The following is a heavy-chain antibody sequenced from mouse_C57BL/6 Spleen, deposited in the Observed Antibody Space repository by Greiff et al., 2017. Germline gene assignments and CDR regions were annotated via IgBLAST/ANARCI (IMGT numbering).Heavy chain of an antibody. V-gene: IGHV5-4*01. J-gene: IGHJ3*01. D-gene: IGHD2-1*01. CDR1: GFTFSSYA. CDR2: ISDGGSYT. Sequence: EVQLVESGGGLVKPGGSLKLSCAASGFTFSSYAMSWVRQTPGKRLEWVATISDGGSYTYYPDNVKGRFTSSRDNAKNNLYLHMSHRKSEDTAMYYCARGETMVTTFAYWGQGTLVTVSA. CDR3: ARGETMVTTFAY.